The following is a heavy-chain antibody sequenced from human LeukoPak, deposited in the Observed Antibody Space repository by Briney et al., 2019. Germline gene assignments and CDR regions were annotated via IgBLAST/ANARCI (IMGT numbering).Heavy chain of an antibody. CDR1: GGSISSSSYY. CDR3: ARVSTSYYYYMDV. V-gene: IGHV4-61*05. Sequence: PSETLSLTCTVSGGSISSSSYYWGWIRQPPGKGLEWIGYIYNSGRTNYNPSLKSRVTISADTSKNQFSLKLSSVTAADTAVYYCARVSTSYYYYMDVWGKGTTVTVSS. CDR2: IYNSGRT. J-gene: IGHJ6*03. D-gene: IGHD2-2*01.